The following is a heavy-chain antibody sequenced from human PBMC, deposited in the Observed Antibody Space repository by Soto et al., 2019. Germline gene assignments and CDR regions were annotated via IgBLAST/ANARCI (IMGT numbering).Heavy chain of an antibody. CDR1: GFTFSSYA. V-gene: IGHV3-23*01. J-gene: IGHJ5*02. Sequence: GGSLRLSCAASGFTFSSYAMSWVRQAPGKGLECASAISGSGGSTYYADSVKGRFTISRDNSKNTLYLQMNSLRAEDTAVYYCAKGGNCYDSSGDRFEPWGQGTLVTVSP. CDR3: AKGGNCYDSSGDRFEP. D-gene: IGHD3-22*01. CDR2: ISGSGGST.